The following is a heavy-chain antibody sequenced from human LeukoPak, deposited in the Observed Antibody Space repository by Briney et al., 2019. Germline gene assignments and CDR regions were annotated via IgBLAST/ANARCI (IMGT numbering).Heavy chain of an antibody. J-gene: IGHJ4*02. CDR3: ARYVPVKTGPTRASFDF. CDR2: INQSGDT. CDR1: GGSFSDYD. Sequence: SETLSLTCAVYGGSFSDYDWSWVRQPPGKGLEWIEEINQSGDTNCAPSLKSRVSMSIDTSKTQFSLNLRSVTAADTAVYYCARYVPVKTGPTRASFDFWGQGALVTVSS. V-gene: IGHV4-34*10. D-gene: IGHD1-1*01.